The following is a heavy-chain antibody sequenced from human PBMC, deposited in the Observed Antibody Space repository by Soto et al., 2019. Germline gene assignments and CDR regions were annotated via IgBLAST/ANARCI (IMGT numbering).Heavy chain of an antibody. V-gene: IGHV1-18*01. J-gene: IGHJ6*02. CDR2: ISGYNGNT. CDR1: GYSFTTYG. CDR3: AREGPAPYYSYGMDV. Sequence: QVQLVQSGGEVKKPGASVKVSCKTSGYSFTTYGISWVRQAPGQGLEWMGWISGYNGNTNYAQKSQGRVTXPXXXSXXTAYMELRSLRSDDTAVYYCAREGPAPYYSYGMDVWGQGSTVAVSS.